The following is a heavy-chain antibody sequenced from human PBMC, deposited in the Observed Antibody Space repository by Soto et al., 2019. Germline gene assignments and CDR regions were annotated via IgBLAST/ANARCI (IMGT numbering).Heavy chain of an antibody. CDR1: GGTFSSYA. J-gene: IGHJ6*02. V-gene: IGHV1-69*01. CDR2: IIPISGTA. Sequence: QVQLVQSGAEVKKPGSSVKVSCTASGGTFSSYAISWVRQAPGQGLEWMGGIIPISGTANYAQKFQGRVTITADECTSTAYMELSSLRSEDTAVYYCARSQGSSTSLEIYYYYYYGMDVWGQGTTVTVSS. CDR3: ARSQGSSTSLEIYYYYYYGMDV. D-gene: IGHD2-2*01.